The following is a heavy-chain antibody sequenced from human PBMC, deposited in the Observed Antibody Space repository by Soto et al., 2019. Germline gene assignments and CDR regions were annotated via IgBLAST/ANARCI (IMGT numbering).Heavy chain of an antibody. CDR2: IDYDGTTT. D-gene: IGHD2-2*01. Sequence: EVQLVESGGGLVQPGGSLRLSCAASGFSFDSYWMHWVRQAPGQGPVWVSRIDYDGTTTNYADSVKGRFIISKDNAKNTRYMQMNSFRPEVTAVYSWARGPRASSGVTGGYWGQVTLVTVSS. J-gene: IGHJ1*01. V-gene: IGHV3-74*01. CDR1: GFSFDSYW. CDR3: ARGPRASSGVTGGY.